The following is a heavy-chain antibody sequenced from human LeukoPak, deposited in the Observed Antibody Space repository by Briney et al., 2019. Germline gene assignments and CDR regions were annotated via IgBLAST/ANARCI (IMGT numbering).Heavy chain of an antibody. Sequence: PGGSLTLSCAASGFTFSSYGMHWVRQAPGKGLEWVAFIRYDGSNKYYADSVKGRFTISRDNSKNTLYLQMNSLRAEDTAVYYCVRSIEAAGTNYFDYWGQGNLVTVSS. CDR1: GFTFSSYG. V-gene: IGHV3-30*02. CDR3: VRSIEAAGTNYFDY. J-gene: IGHJ4*02. D-gene: IGHD6-13*01. CDR2: IRYDGSNK.